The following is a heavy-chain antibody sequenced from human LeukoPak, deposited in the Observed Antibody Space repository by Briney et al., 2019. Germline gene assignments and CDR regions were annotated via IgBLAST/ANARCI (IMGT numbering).Heavy chain of an antibody. J-gene: IGHJ4*02. V-gene: IGHV3-49*02. Sequence: LEWVGFIRSKAYGGTTEYAASVKGRFTISRDDSKSIAYLQMNSLKTEDTAVYYCTSSSSAYWGQGTLVTVSS. D-gene: IGHD6-6*01. CDR2: IRSKAYGGTT. CDR3: TSSSSAY.